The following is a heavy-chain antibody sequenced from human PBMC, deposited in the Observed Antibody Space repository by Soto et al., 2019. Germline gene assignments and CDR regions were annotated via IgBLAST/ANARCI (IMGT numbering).Heavy chain of an antibody. J-gene: IGHJ6*02. CDR1: GYTFTSYG. Sequence: QVQLVQSGGEVKKPGASVKLSFTASGYTFTSYGISWVRQAPGQGLEWMGWISAYNGKTNYAQNVRGRVTMTTDTSTRTAYMDLRSLRSDDTAVYYCARGGDVNYYHGMDVWGQGTTVTVSS. CDR3: ARGGDVNYYHGMDV. CDR2: ISAYNGKT. D-gene: IGHD5-12*01. V-gene: IGHV1-18*01.